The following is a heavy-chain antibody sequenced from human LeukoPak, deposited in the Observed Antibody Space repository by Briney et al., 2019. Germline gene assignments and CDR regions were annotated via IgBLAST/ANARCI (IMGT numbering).Heavy chain of an antibody. CDR1: GGSIRSCDYY. CDR2: IYYSGST. V-gene: IGHV4-30-4*01. J-gene: IGHJ4*02. Sequence: KSSETLSLTCTVSGGSIRSCDYYWRWIRQPPGKGLEWIGYIYYSGSTYYNPSLKSRVTISVDTSKNQFSLKLSSVTAADTAVLCCGRGDGDCDYIDYWGQGTLVTVSS. CDR3: GRGDGDCDYIDY. D-gene: IGHD4-17*01.